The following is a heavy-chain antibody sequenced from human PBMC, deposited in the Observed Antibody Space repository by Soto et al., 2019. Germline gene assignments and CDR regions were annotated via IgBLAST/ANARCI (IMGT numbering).Heavy chain of an antibody. V-gene: IGHV3-9*01. CDR1: GFTCDDYA. J-gene: IGHJ6*02. D-gene: IGHD3-3*01. CDR2: ISWNSDFI. CDR3: AKDRGSPSFGVVDVLKFYYQDVDV. Sequence: EVQLVESGGGLVRPGRSLRLSCAASGFTCDDYAMHWVRQAPWQGLEWVSGISWNSDFIAYADSVKGRFTVSRDNANNFLYLQMNSLRTEDTALYYCAKDRGSPSFGVVDVLKFYYQDVDVWGHGTTVTVSS.